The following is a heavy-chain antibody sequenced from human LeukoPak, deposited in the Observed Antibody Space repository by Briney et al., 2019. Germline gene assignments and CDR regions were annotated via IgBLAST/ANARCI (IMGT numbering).Heavy chain of an antibody. CDR3: AKEFYFATAV. V-gene: IGHV3-23*01. J-gene: IGHJ6*02. CDR2: ISGGGGTT. Sequence: GGSLRLSCAASGFTVSSNYMSWVRQAPGKGLEWVSAISGGGGTTHYADSVKGRFTISRDNSKNTLYLQMDSLRAEDTAVYYCAKEFYFATAVWGQGTTVTVSS. D-gene: IGHD2-15*01. CDR1: GFTVSSNY.